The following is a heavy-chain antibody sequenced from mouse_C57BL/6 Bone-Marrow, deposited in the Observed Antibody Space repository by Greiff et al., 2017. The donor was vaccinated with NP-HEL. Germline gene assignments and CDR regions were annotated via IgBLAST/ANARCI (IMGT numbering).Heavy chain of an antibody. D-gene: IGHD1-1*01. J-gene: IGHJ3*01. CDR3: ARFYYYGSSSAWFAF. CDR2: IYPRSGNT. CDR1: GYTFTSYG. V-gene: IGHV1-81*01. Sequence: VQLQQSGAELARPGASVKLSCKASGYTFTSYGISWVKQRTGQGLEWIGGIYPRSGNTYYNEKFKGKATLTADKSSSTAYMELRSLTSEDSAVYFCARFYYYGSSSAWFAFWGRGTLVTVSA.